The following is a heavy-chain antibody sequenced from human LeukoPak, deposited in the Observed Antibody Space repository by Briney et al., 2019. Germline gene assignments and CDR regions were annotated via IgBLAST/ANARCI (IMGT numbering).Heavy chain of an antibody. V-gene: IGHV4-59*01. J-gene: IGHJ4*02. CDR1: GGSISSYY. CDR3: ARAGYYYDSSGYYEGAYYFDY. CDR2: IYYSGST. Sequence: SETLSLTCTVPGGSISSYYWSWIRQPPGKGLEWIGYIYYSGSTNYNPSLKSRVTISVDTSKNQFSLKLSSVTAADTAVYYCARAGYYYDSSGYYEGAYYFDYWGQGTLVTVSS. D-gene: IGHD3-22*01.